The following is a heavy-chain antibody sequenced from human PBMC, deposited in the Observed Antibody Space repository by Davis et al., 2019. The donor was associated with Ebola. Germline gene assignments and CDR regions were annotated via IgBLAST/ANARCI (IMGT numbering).Heavy chain of an antibody. CDR1: GDSISNGNSY. D-gene: IGHD1-26*01. V-gene: IGHV4-31*03. Sequence: SETLSLTCTVSGDSISNGNSYWNWIRQHPGKGLEWIGYISYSGTNYYNPSLKSRVAISIDTSKNPNSLKLTSVTAADTAVYYCARVIPHTGTYQQYYFDYWGQGNLVTVSS. J-gene: IGHJ4*02. CDR2: ISYSGTN. CDR3: ARVIPHTGTYQQYYFDY.